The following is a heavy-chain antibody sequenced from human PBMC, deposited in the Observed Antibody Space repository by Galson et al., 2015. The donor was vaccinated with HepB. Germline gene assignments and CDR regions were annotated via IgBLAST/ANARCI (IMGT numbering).Heavy chain of an antibody. Sequence: SLRLSCAASGFTFGSYSMNWVRQAPGKGLEWVSSISSSSSYIYYADSVKGRFTISRDNAKNSLYLQMNSLRAEDTAVYYCAREGYDFWSGYYSGLDYWGQGTLVTVSS. CDR2: ISSSSSYI. J-gene: IGHJ4*02. D-gene: IGHD3-3*01. CDR3: AREGYDFWSGYYSGLDY. CDR1: GFTFGSYS. V-gene: IGHV3-21*01.